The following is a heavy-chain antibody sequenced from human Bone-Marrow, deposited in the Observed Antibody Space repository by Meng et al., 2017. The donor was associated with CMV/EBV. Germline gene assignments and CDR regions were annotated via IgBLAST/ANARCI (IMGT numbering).Heavy chain of an antibody. CDR3: ARTVGDGYTLVFDY. CDR1: VFSLSTSGTC. CDR2: IDWDDDK. V-gene: IGHV2-70*20. D-gene: IGHD5-24*01. J-gene: IGHJ4*02. Sequence: SGPTRAKLPQSLTLTCTYSVFSLSTSGTCVSWVRQPPGKALEWLALIDWDDDKFYSTSLKTRLTISKDISTNQVVLTMTNMDPVDTAIYYCARTVGDGYTLVFDYWGQGNLVNVSS.